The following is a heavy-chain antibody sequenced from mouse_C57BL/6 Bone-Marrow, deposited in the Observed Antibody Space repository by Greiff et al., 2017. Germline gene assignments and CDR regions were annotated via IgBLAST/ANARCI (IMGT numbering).Heavy chain of an antibody. V-gene: IGHV1-4*01. Sequence: VQLQQSGAELARPGASVKMSCKASGYTFTSYTMHWVKQRPGQGLEWIGYINPSSGYTKYNQKFKDKATLTADKSSSTAYMQLSSLTSEDAAVYYCAREGLFAYWGQGTLVTVSA. CDR2: INPSSGYT. J-gene: IGHJ3*01. CDR3: AREGLFAY. CDR1: GYTFTSYT.